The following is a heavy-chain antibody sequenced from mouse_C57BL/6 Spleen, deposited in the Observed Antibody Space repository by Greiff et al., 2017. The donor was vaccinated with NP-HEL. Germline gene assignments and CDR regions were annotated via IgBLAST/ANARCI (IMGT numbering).Heavy chain of an antibody. D-gene: IGHD1-1*01. Sequence: DVMLVESGGGLVKPGGSLKLSCAASGFTFSDYGMHWVRQAPEKGLEWVAYISSGSSTIYYADTVKGRFTISRDNAKNTLFLQMTSLRSEDTAMYYCARITTVVGYYFDYWGQGTTLTVSS. CDR1: GFTFSDYG. J-gene: IGHJ2*01. CDR2: ISSGSSTI. V-gene: IGHV5-17*01. CDR3: ARITTVVGYYFDY.